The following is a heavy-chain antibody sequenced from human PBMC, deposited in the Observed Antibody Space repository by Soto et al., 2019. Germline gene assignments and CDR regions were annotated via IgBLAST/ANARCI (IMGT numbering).Heavy chain of an antibody. CDR3: ARYYDYIWGSYRYLDAFDI. D-gene: IGHD3-16*02. J-gene: IGHJ3*02. Sequence: GGSLRLSCAASGFTFSSYSMNWVRQAPGKGLEWVSYISSSSSTIYYADSVKGRFTISRDNAKNSLYLQMNSLRAEDTAVYYCARYYDYIWGSYRYLDAFDIWGQGTMVTVSS. V-gene: IGHV3-48*01. CDR1: GFTFSSYS. CDR2: ISSSSSTI.